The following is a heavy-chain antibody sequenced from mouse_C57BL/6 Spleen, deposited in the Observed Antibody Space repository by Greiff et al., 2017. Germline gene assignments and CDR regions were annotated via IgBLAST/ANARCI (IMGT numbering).Heavy chain of an antibody. V-gene: IGHV1-53*01. D-gene: IGHD2-3*01. CDR2: INPSNGGT. J-gene: IGHJ3*01. CDR1: GYTFTSYW. CDR3: ARGDGYYPAWFAY. Sequence: QVQLQQPGTELVKPGASVKLSCKASGYTFTSYWMHWVKQRPGRGLEWIGNINPSNGGTNYNEKFKSKATLTVDKSSSTAYMQLSSLTSEDSAVYYCARGDGYYPAWFAYWGQGTLVTVSA.